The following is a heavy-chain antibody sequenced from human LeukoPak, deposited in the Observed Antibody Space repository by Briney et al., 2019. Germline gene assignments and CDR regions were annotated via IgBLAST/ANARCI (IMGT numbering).Heavy chain of an antibody. CDR3: ARDRADIVATISDY. V-gene: IGHV1-2*02. J-gene: IGHJ4*02. D-gene: IGHD5-12*01. Sequence: ASVKVSCKASGYTFSGYYIHWVRQAPGQGLEWMGWINSNSGGTNYAQKFQGRVTMTRDTSISTAYMELSRLRSDDTAVYYCARDRADIVATISDYWGQGTLVTVSS. CDR2: INSNSGGT. CDR1: GYTFSGYY.